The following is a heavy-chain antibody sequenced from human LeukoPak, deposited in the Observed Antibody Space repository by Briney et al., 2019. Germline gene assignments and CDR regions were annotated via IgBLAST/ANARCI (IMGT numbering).Heavy chain of an antibody. J-gene: IGHJ4*02. CDR2: INSDGSTI. CDR1: GFSFSSYW. V-gene: IGHV3-74*01. CDR3: ARVEAGGDYSKFDY. Sequence: GGSLRLSCAASGFSFSSYWMHWVRQAPGKGLVWVSRINSDGSTINYADSVKGRFTISRDNAKNTLSLQMNSLRAEDTAVYYCARVEAGGDYSKFDYWGQGTLVTVSS. D-gene: IGHD2-21*01.